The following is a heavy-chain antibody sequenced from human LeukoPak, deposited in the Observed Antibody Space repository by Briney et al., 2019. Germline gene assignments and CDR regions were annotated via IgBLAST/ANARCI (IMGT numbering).Heavy chain of an antibody. J-gene: IGHJ4*02. V-gene: IGHV1-18*01. CDR3: AKDTGFYGSGRHSYYFDY. CDR1: GYTFTSYG. D-gene: IGHD3-10*01. CDR2: ISAYNGNT. Sequence: ASVKVSCKASGYTFTSYGISWVRQAPGQGLEWMGWISAYNGNTNYAQKLQGRVTMTTDTCTSTAYMELRSLRPEDTALYYCAKDTGFYGSGRHSYYFDYWGQGTPVTVSS.